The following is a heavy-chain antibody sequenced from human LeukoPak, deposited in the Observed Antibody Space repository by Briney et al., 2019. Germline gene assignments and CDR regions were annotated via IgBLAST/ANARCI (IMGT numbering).Heavy chain of an antibody. V-gene: IGHV4-39*02. J-gene: IGHJ4*02. CDR3: ATEREGPYGYLDY. Sequence: SETLSLTCTVSGDSISSSKKYWGWVRQPPGKGLEWIGSIYYSGNAYYNPSLKSRVTISLDTSRNQFSLKLNSVSAADTAVYYCATEREGPYGYLDYWGQGSLVTVSS. CDR2: IYYSGNA. D-gene: IGHD4-17*01. CDR1: GDSISSSKKY.